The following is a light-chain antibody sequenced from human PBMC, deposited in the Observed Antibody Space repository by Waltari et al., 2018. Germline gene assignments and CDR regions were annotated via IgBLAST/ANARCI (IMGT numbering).Light chain of an antibody. CDR3: SSYGGNTYHLI. Sequence: QSALTQPPSASGSPGQSVTIPCPGTSRYVGAYDSVPRYQQDPGKAPKLMIYEVSKRPSGVPDRFSGSKSGNTASLTVSGLQAEDEADYYCSSYGGNTYHLIFGGGTKLTVL. CDR2: EVS. V-gene: IGLV2-8*01. CDR1: SRYVGAYDS. J-gene: IGLJ2*01.